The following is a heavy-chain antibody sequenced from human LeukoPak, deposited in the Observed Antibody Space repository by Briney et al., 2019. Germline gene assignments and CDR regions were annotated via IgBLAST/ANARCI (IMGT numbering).Heavy chain of an antibody. J-gene: IGHJ3*01. V-gene: IGHV1-18*01. Sequence: ASVKVSCKASGYTFGSYAISWARQAPGQGLEWMGWINPFNGNTNDAERFQGRVIMTTDTSTRTAYMELRSLRSDDTAVYYCARDYTSAEWLGFAFDVWGQGTMISVSS. D-gene: IGHD6-19*01. CDR1: GYTFGSYA. CDR3: ARDYTSAEWLGFAFDV. CDR2: INPFNGNT.